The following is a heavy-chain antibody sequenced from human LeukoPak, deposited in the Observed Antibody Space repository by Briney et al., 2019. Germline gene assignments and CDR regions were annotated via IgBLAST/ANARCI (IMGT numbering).Heavy chain of an antibody. CDR1: GFTFNGYA. CDR3: AKEDGGSGWYEPVEY. J-gene: IGHJ4*02. D-gene: IGHD6-19*01. Sequence: PGGSLRLSCAASGFTFNGYAMSWVRQVPGKGLEWVSTISGSGGTTYYADSLKGRFTISRDNSKNMLFLQMNSLRAEDTAIYYCAKEDGGSGWYEPVEYRGQGTLVTVSS. CDR2: ISGSGGTT. V-gene: IGHV3-23*01.